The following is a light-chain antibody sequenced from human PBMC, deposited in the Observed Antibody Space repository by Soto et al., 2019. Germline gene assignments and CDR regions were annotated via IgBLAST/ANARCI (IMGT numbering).Light chain of an antibody. Sequence: EIVLTQSPATLSLSPGERATLSCRASQSVSSYLAWYQQKRGQAPRLLMYDASNRATGIPARFSGSGSGTDFTLTISSLEPEDFAVYYCQQRANWPVTVGQGTRLEIK. CDR1: QSVSSY. CDR3: QQRANWPVT. V-gene: IGKV3-11*01. CDR2: DAS. J-gene: IGKJ5*01.